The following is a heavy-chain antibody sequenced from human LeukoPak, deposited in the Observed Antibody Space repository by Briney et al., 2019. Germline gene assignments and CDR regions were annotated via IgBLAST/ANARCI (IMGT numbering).Heavy chain of an antibody. D-gene: IGHD7-27*01. Sequence: GGSLRLSCTASGFTFSSYTMSWVRQAPGKGLKWVSTITTGGPNTYYANSVKGRFTVSRDDSKNTLYLQMNSLRAEDTAVYYCAKDGGLWVSAHWGDSWGRGTLVTVSS. CDR2: ITTGGPNT. V-gene: IGHV3-23*01. CDR3: AKDGGLWVSAHWGDS. CDR1: GFTFSSYT. J-gene: IGHJ4*02.